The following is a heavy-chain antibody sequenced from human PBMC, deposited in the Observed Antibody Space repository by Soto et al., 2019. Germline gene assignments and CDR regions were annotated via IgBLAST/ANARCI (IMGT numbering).Heavy chain of an antibody. Sequence: GGSLRLSCAASGFTFSSYGMHWVRQAPGKGLEWVAVIWYDGSNKYYADSVKGRFTISRDNSKNTLYLQMNSLRAEDTAMYYCGTGTTSGGMDVWGQGTTVTVSS. V-gene: IGHV3-33*01. D-gene: IGHD1-7*01. CDR3: GTGTTSGGMDV. CDR1: GFTFSSYG. J-gene: IGHJ6*02. CDR2: IWYDGSNK.